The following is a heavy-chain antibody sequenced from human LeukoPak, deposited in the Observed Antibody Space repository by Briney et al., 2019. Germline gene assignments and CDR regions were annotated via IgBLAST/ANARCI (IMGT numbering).Heavy chain of an antibody. D-gene: IGHD6-13*01. J-gene: IGHJ4*02. Sequence: GGSLRLSCAASGFTFSSYAMSWVRQAPGKGLEWVSAISGSGGSTYYADSVKGRLTISRDNSKNTLYLQMNSLRAEDTAVYYCAKVQIAAAGLEYFDYWGQGTLVTVSS. CDR2: ISGSGGST. V-gene: IGHV3-23*01. CDR3: AKVQIAAAGLEYFDY. CDR1: GFTFSSYA.